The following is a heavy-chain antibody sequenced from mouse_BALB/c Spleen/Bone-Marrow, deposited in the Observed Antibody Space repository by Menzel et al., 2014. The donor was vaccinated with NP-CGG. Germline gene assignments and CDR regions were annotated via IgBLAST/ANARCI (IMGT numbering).Heavy chain of an antibody. Sequence: DVQLLESGGGLVQPGCSLRLSCATSGFTFTDYYMNWVRQPPGKALEWLAFIRNKAYGYTTEYSASVKGRFTISRDNSQNILYLQMNALRAEDSAAYYRARDMCALLFDSWGPGTTLTVTS. CDR2: IRNKAYGYTT. CDR1: GFTFTDYY. D-gene: IGHD1-1*01. V-gene: IGHV7-3*02. CDR3: ARDMCALLFDS. J-gene: IGHJ2*01.